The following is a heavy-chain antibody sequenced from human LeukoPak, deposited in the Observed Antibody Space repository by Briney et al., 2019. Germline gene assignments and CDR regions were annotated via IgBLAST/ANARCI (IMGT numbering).Heavy chain of an antibody. CDR2: ISYDGNNK. CDR1: GFTFSSYG. Sequence: GGSLRLSCAASGFTFSSYGMHWVRQAPGKGLEWVAVISYDGNNKYYTDSVKGRFTASRDNSKNTLYLQMNSLRAEDTAVYYCAREMAATGTNTFDFWGQGTMVTVSS. J-gene: IGHJ3*01. V-gene: IGHV3-30*19. CDR3: AREMAATGTNTFDF. D-gene: IGHD6-13*01.